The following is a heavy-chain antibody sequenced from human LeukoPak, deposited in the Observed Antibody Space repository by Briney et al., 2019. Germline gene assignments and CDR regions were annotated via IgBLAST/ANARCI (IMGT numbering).Heavy chain of an antibody. D-gene: IGHD3-16*01. Sequence: KTGGSLRLSCAASGFTFSSYGMSWVRQAPGKGLEWVSFISTSSSYIHNADSVKGRFTISRDNAENSLYLQMNSLRAEDTAVYFCLYGGYFQHWAQGTLVTVSS. V-gene: IGHV3-21*01. J-gene: IGHJ1*01. CDR1: GFTFSSYG. CDR3: LYGGYFQH. CDR2: ISTSSSYI.